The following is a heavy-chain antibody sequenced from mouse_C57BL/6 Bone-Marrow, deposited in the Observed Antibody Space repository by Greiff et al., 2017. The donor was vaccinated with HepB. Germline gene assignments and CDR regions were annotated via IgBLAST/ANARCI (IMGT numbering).Heavy chain of an antibody. CDR1: GYTFTNYW. CDR3: ARSGITTVVAFDY. CDR2: IYPGGGYT. D-gene: IGHD1-1*01. J-gene: IGHJ2*01. Sequence: VQLQQSGAELVRPGTSVKMSCKASGYTFTNYWIGWAKQRPGHGLEWIGDIYPGGGYTNYNEKFKGKATLTADKSSSTAYMQFSSLTSEDSAIYYCARSGITTVVAFDYWGQGTTLTVSS. V-gene: IGHV1-63*01.